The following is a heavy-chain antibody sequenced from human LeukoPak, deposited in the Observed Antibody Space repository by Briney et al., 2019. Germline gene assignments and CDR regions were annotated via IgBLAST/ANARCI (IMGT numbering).Heavy chain of an antibody. Sequence: ASVKVSCKASGYTFTSYDINWVRQATGQGLEWMGRMNPNSGNTVYAQKFQGRVTMTRNTSISTAYMELSSLRFEDTAVYYCARLRYFKWSPNWFDPWGQGTLVTVSS. CDR3: ARLRYFKWSPNWFDP. CDR2: MNPNSGNT. CDR1: GYTFTSYD. D-gene: IGHD3-9*01. V-gene: IGHV1-8*01. J-gene: IGHJ5*02.